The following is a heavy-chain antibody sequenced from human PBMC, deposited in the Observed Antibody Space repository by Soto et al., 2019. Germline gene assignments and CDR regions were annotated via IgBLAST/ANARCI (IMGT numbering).Heavy chain of an antibody. D-gene: IGHD2-21*02. CDR3: ARGAPGVGGGDFLDY. CDR2: INHNGRT. J-gene: IGHJ4*02. Sequence: SETLSLTCAVYGGSFSDFYWIWVRQPPGKGLEWLGEINHNGRTNYIPSLKSRLIISVDTSQNQFSLRLSSVTAADTAVYYCARGAPGVGGGDFLDYWGQGVLVTVSS. CDR1: GGSFSDFY. V-gene: IGHV4-34*01.